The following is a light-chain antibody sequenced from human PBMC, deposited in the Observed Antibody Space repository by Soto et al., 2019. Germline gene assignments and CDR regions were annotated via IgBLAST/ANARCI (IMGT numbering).Light chain of an antibody. CDR1: QSVSSSY. J-gene: IGKJ5*01. CDR2: AAS. V-gene: IGKV3-20*01. Sequence: EIVLTQSPGTLSFSPGERATLSCMASQSVSSSYLAWYQQKPGQAPRLLIFAASSRASGIPDRFSGSGSGTDFTLTISRLEPEDFALFYCQYHGSSPITFGQGTRLEIK. CDR3: QYHGSSPIT.